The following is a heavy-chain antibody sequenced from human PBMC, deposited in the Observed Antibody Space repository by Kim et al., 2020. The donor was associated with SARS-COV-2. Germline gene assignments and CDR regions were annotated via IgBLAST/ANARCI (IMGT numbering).Heavy chain of an antibody. D-gene: IGHD2-2*01. Sequence: GGSLRLSCAASGFTFSSYAMSWVRQAPGKGLEWVSAISGSAGSTYYADSAQGRFTISRDNSKNKLYLERNSLRAEDTAVYYYAKGARVVVTAANYFYYWGQGTLVTFSP. CDR2: ISGSAGST. CDR3: AKGARVVVTAANYFYY. J-gene: IGHJ4*02. CDR1: GFTFSSYA. V-gene: IGHV3-23*01.